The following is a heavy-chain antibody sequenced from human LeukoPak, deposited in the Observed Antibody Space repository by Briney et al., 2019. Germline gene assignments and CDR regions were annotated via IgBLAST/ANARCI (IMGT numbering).Heavy chain of an antibody. CDR3: ARPPVSPYYYYYMDV. CDR2: ISSGGSTI. V-gene: IGHV3-48*03. CDR1: GFTFSSYE. D-gene: IGHD2-8*01. J-gene: IGHJ6*03. Sequence: AGGSLRLSCAASGFTFSSYEFNWVRQAPGKGLEWVSYISSGGSTIYYADSVKGRFTISRDNAKNSLYLQMNSMRAEDTAVYYCARPPVSPYYYYYMDVWGKGTTVTVSS.